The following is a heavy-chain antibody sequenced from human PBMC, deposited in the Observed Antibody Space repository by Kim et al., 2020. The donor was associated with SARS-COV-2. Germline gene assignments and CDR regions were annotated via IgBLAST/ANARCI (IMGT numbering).Heavy chain of an antibody. J-gene: IGHJ6*03. CDR3: ARGAPVWSGKADYYYMDV. Sequence: ASVKVSCKASGYTFTSYAMHWVRQAPGQRLEWMGWSNAGNGNTKYSQEFQGRVTITRDTSASTAYMALSSLRSEDMGVYYCARGAPVWSGKADYYYMDVWGKGTTVTVSS. CDR2: SNAGNGNT. D-gene: IGHD3-3*01. CDR1: GYTFTSYA. V-gene: IGHV1-3*02.